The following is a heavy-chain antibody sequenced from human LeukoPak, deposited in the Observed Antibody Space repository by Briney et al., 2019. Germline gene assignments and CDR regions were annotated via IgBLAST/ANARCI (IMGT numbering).Heavy chain of an antibody. Sequence: GGSLRLSCAASGFTFSSYSMNWVRQAPGKGLEWVSSISSSSSYIYYADSVKGRFTISRDNAKNSLYLQMNSLRAEDTAAYYCASWFIAAAGTDYWGQGTLVTVSS. D-gene: IGHD6-13*01. CDR3: ASWFIAAAGTDY. J-gene: IGHJ4*02. CDR2: ISSSSSYI. V-gene: IGHV3-21*01. CDR1: GFTFSSYS.